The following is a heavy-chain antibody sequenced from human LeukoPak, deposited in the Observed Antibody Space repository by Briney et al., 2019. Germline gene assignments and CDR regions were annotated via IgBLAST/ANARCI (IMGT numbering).Heavy chain of an antibody. CDR2: INPNSGGT. CDR3: ARGSHGDYDWYFDL. J-gene: IGHJ2*01. CDR1: GYTFTGYY. Sequence: ASVKVSCKAAGYTFTGYYIEWVRQAPGQGLEWMGWINPNSGGTNCAQKFQGRVTMTRDTSISTAYMELSRLRSDDTAVYYCARGSHGDYDWYFDLWGRGALVTVSS. D-gene: IGHD4-17*01. V-gene: IGHV1-2*02.